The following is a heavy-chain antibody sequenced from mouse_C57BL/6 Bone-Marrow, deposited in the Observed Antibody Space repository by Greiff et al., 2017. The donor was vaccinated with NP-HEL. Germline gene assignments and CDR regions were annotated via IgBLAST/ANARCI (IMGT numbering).Heavy chain of an antibody. CDR1: GFTFSDYY. Sequence: EVMLVESEGGLVQPGSSMKLSCTASGFTFSDYYMAWVRQVPEKGLEWVANINYDGSSTYYLDSLKSRFIISRDNAKNILYLQMSSLKSEDTATYYCARAYDYDDYAMDYWGQGTSVTVSS. CDR3: ARAYDYDDYAMDY. CDR2: INYDGSST. J-gene: IGHJ4*01. V-gene: IGHV5-16*01. D-gene: IGHD2-4*01.